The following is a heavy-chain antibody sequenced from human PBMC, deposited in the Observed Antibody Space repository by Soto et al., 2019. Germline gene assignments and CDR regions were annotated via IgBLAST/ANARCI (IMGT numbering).Heavy chain of an antibody. D-gene: IGHD2-15*01. V-gene: IGHV5-51*01. J-gene: IGHJ6*02. CDR2: IYPGDSDT. CDR3: ARPYCSGGSCYYYGMDV. CDR1: GYSFTSYW. Sequence: PGESLKISCKGSGYSFTSYWIGWVRQMPWKGLEWMGIIYPGDSDTRYSPSFQGQVTISADKSISTAYLQWSSLKASDTAMYYCARPYCSGGSCYYYGMDVWGQGTMVTVSS.